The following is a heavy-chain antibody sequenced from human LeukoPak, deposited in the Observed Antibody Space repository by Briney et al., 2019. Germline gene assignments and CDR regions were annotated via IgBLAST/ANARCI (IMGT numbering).Heavy chain of an antibody. CDR3: ARGTYYDFWSGYWGSWSIDY. J-gene: IGHJ4*02. Sequence: ASVKVSCKASGYTFTSYYMHWVRQAPAPGLEWMGVINHCGGSETYSQKFQDRVNVTRGTSSSTVYMELSSLRSEDTAVYYCARGTYYDFWSGYWGSWSIDYWGQGTLVTVSS. CDR2: INHCGGSE. V-gene: IGHV1-46*03. D-gene: IGHD3-3*01. CDR1: GYTFTSYY.